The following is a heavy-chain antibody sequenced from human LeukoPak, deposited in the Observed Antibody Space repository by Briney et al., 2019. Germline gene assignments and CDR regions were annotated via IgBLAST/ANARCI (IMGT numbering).Heavy chain of an antibody. V-gene: IGHV3-48*02. CDR1: GFTFSSYA. CDR3: ARDVCSSTSCYSNY. Sequence: GGSLRLSCAASGFTFSSYAMSWVRQAPGKGLEWVSYISSSSGTIYYADSVKGRFTISRDNAKNSLYLQMNSLRDEDTAVYYCARDVCSSTSCYSNYWGQGTLVTVSS. D-gene: IGHD2-2*02. J-gene: IGHJ4*02. CDR2: ISSSSGTI.